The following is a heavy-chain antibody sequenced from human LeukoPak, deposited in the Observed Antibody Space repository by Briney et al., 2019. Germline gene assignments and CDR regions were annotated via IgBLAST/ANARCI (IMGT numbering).Heavy chain of an antibody. D-gene: IGHD3-10*01. Sequence: PGGSLRLSCAASGFTFSSYAMSWVRQAPGKGLEWVANIKQDGSEKCYVDSVKGRFTISRDNAKNSLYLQMNSLRAEDTAVYYCAMGLWFGNFDYWGQGTLVTVSS. J-gene: IGHJ4*02. CDR3: AMGLWFGNFDY. V-gene: IGHV3-7*01. CDR2: IKQDGSEK. CDR1: GFTFSSYA.